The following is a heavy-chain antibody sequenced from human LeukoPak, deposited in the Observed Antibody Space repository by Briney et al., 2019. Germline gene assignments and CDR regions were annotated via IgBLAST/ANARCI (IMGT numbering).Heavy chain of an antibody. V-gene: IGHV1-46*01. J-gene: IGHJ6*02. Sequence: ASVKVSCKASGGTFSSYAISWVRQAPGQGLEWMGIINPIGGSTSYAQKFQGRVTMTRDTSPSTVYMELSSLRSEDTAVYYCARDSEVMVRGALYYYYGMDVWGQGTTVTVSS. CDR3: ARDSEVMVRGALYYYYGMDV. D-gene: IGHD3-10*01. CDR2: INPIGGST. CDR1: GGTFSSYA.